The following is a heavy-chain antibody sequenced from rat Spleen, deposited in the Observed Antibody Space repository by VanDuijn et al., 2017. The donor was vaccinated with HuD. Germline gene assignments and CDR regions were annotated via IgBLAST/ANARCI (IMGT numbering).Heavy chain of an antibody. J-gene: IGHJ3*01. CDR1: GFPLNSYH. D-gene: IGHD4-3*01. CDR3: ARLDNSGRGFAY. CDR2: IWTGGST. Sequence: QVQLKESGPGLVQPSQTLSLTCTVSGFPLNSYHVSWVRQPPGKSLVWMGLIWTGGSTAYNSLLKSRLSISRDTSKSQVFLKMNSLQTEDTATYYCARLDNSGRGFAYWGQGTLVTVSS. V-gene: IGHV2-43*01.